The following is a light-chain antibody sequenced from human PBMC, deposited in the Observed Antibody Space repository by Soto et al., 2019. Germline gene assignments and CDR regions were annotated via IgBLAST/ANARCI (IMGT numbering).Light chain of an antibody. V-gene: IGKV1-39*01. CDR1: QRISTY. CDR3: QQSYTTPRA. Sequence: DIQMTQSPSSLSASVGDRVTITCRASQRISTYLNWYQQKPGKAPKILIYAASSLQSGVPSRFSGSGSGTDFTLTISSLQPEDVATYYCQQSYTTPRAFGGGTKVEIK. CDR2: AAS. J-gene: IGKJ4*01.